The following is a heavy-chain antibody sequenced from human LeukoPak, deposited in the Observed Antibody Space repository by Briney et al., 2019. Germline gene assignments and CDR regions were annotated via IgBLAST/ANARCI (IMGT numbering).Heavy chain of an antibody. Sequence: GGSLRLSCAASGFTFSSYSMNWVRQAPGKGLEWVSSISSSSSYIYYADSVKGRFTISRDKAKNSLYLQINSLRAEDTAVYYCARDMLRFGAADYWGQGTLVTVSS. V-gene: IGHV3-21*01. CDR2: ISSSSSYI. CDR3: ARDMLRFGAADY. CDR1: GFTFSSYS. J-gene: IGHJ4*02. D-gene: IGHD5-12*01.